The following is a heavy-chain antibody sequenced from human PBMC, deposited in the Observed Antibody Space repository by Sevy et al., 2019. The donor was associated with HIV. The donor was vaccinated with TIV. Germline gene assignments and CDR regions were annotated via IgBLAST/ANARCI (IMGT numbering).Heavy chain of an antibody. V-gene: IGHV7-4-1*02. CDR2: INTNTGNP. D-gene: IGHD3-22*01. J-gene: IGHJ6*02. Sequence: GESLKISCKASGYTFTSYAMNWVRQAPGQGLEWMGWINTNTGNPTYAQGFTGRFVFSLDTSVSTAYLQISSLKAEDTAVYYCARSERYDSSGYWYYYYYYGMDVWGQGTTVTVSS. CDR3: ARSERYDSSGYWYYYYYYGMDV. CDR1: GYTFTSYA.